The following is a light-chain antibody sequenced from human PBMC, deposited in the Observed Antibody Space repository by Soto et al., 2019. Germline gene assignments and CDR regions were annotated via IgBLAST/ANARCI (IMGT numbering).Light chain of an antibody. CDR1: QTISTW. CDR2: KAS. J-gene: IGKJ2*01. CDR3: QQYSNFST. V-gene: IGKV1-5*03. Sequence: DIQMTQSPSTLSASVGDRVTISCRASQTISTWLAWYQQKPGKAPKLLIYKASTLESGVPSRFSGSGSGTEFTLTISSLQPDDFATYYCQQYSNFSTFGQGTKLYIK.